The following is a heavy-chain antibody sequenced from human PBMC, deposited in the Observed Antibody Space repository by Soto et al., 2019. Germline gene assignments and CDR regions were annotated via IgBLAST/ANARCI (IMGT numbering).Heavy chain of an antibody. J-gene: IGHJ5*02. V-gene: IGHV1-2*02. D-gene: IGHD3-3*01. CDR2: INPNSGGT. Sequence: PSVNASWKACGYAFPCYYMWRLRHAPGQRLEWMGSINPNSGGTNYAQKFQGRVTMTRDTSISTAYMELSRLRSDDTAVYYCARDGEANFWSGYQNWFDPWGQGTLVTVSS. CDR3: ARDGEANFWSGYQNWFDP. CDR1: GYAFPCYY.